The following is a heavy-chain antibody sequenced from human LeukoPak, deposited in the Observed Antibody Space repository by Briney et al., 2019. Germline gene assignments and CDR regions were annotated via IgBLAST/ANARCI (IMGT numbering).Heavy chain of an antibody. CDR1: GYTLTSYG. J-gene: IGHJ4*02. Sequence: GASLKVSCKASGYTLTSYGSSGVGQASGKGLEGMGWISAYNGNTNYAQKLQGRVTMTTDTSTSTAYMELRSLRSDVTAVYYCARVGLAYYFDYWGQGTLVTVSS. V-gene: IGHV1-18*01. CDR2: ISAYNGNT. D-gene: IGHD6-19*01. CDR3: ARVGLAYYFDY.